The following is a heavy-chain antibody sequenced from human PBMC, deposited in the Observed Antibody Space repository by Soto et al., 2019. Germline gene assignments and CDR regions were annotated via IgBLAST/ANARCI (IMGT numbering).Heavy chain of an antibody. J-gene: IGHJ5*02. CDR2: IYYSGST. D-gene: IGHD6-13*01. CDR3: ARSTVYSSSWYSGGNWFDA. CDR1: GGSISSGGYY. V-gene: IGHV4-31*03. Sequence: PSETLSLTCTVSGGSISSGGYYWSWIRQHPGKGLEWIGYIYYSGSTYYNPSLKSRVTISVDTSKNQFSLKLSSVTAADTAVYYCARSTVYSSSWYSGGNWFDAWGQGTLVTVSS.